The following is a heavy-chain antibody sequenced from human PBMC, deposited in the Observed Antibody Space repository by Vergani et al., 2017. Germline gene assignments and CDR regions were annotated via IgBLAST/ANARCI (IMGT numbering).Heavy chain of an antibody. V-gene: IGHV4-31*03. CDR1: GGSISSGGYY. Sequence: QVQLQESGPGLVKPSQTLSLTCTVSGGSISSGGYYWSWIRQHPGKGLEWIGYIYYSGSTYYNPSLKSRVTISVDTSKNQFSLKLSSVTAADTAVYYCARDLRDYGDRGYFDYWGQGTLVTVSS. CDR3: ARDLRDYGDRGYFDY. CDR2: IYYSGST. D-gene: IGHD4-17*01. J-gene: IGHJ4*02.